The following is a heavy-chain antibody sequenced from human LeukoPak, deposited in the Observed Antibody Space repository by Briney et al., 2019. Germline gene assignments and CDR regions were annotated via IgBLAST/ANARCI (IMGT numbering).Heavy chain of an antibody. D-gene: IGHD2-2*02. CDR3: ASDIVVVPAAIPLTDAFDI. CDR2: IRYDGSNK. CDR1: GFTFSSYG. Sequence: PGGSLRLSCAASGFTFSSYGMHWVRQAPGKGLEWVAFIRYDGSNKYYADSVKGRFTISRDNSKNTLYLQMNSLRAEDTAVYYCASDIVVVPAAIPLTDAFDIWGQGTMVTVSS. V-gene: IGHV3-30*02. J-gene: IGHJ3*02.